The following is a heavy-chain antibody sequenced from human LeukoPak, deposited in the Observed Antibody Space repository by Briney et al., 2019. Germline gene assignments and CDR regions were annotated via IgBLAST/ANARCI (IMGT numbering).Heavy chain of an antibody. CDR2: IKQGGSEK. CDR3: VRERTNYYDSSGYY. J-gene: IGHJ4*02. Sequence: PGGSLRLSCAASGFTFSSYWMSWVRQAPGKGLEWVANIKQGGSEKYSVDSVKGRFTISRDNAKNSLYLEMNSLRAEATAVYYCVRERTNYYDSSGYYWGQGTLVTVSS. CDR1: GFTFSSYW. D-gene: IGHD3-22*01. V-gene: IGHV3-7*05.